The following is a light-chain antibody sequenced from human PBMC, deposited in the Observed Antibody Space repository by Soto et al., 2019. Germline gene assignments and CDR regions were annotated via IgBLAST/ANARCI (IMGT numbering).Light chain of an antibody. Sequence: EIMWSQATGTRSECGWGRSTLSCRASQSVSSSYLAWYQQKPGQAPRLLIYGASSRATGIPDRFSGSGSGTDFTLTISRLEPEDFATYHCQQYNSLLSFGGGTKVDIK. V-gene: IGKV3-20*01. CDR3: QQYNSLLS. J-gene: IGKJ4*01. CDR1: QSVSSSY. CDR2: GAS.